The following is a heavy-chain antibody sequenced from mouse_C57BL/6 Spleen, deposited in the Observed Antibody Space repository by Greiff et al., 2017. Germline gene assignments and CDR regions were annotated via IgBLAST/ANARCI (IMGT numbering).Heavy chain of an antibody. CDR2: IDPSDSYT. J-gene: IGHJ2*01. D-gene: IGHD2-4*01. Sequence: QVQLQQPGAELVMPGASVKLSCKASGYTFTSYWMHWVKQRPGQGLEWIGEIDPSDSYTNYNQKFKGKSTLTVDKSSSTAYMQLSSLTSEDSAVYYCARRDYDYYFDYWGQGTTLTVSS. CDR1: GYTFTSYW. CDR3: ARRDYDYYFDY. V-gene: IGHV1-69*01.